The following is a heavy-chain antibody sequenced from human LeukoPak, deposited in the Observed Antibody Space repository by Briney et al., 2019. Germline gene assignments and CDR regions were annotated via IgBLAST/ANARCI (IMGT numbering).Heavy chain of an antibody. J-gene: IGHJ5*02. D-gene: IGHD3-9*01. CDR3: AKDPLLRYFDLNWFDP. V-gene: IGHV3-23*01. Sequence: GGSLRLSCAASGFTFSDYAMTWVRQAPGKGLEWVSSISKSGGSTYDRDSVKGRFTISRDNSKNTLYLQMNSLRAEDTAVYYCAKDPLLRYFDLNWFDPWGQGTLVTVSS. CDR2: ISKSGGST. CDR1: GFTFSDYA.